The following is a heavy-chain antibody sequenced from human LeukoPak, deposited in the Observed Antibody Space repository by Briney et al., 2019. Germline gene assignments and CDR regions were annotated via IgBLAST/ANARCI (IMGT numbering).Heavy chain of an antibody. CDR3: ASALTTLEYFQH. CDR1: GGSISSYY. V-gene: IGHV4-59*01. J-gene: IGHJ1*01. D-gene: IGHD4-17*01. Sequence: SETLSLTCTVSGGSISSYYWSWIRQSPGKGLEWIGYIHNSGSTNYNPSLKSRVTISVDTSKNQFSLKLSSVTAADTAVYYCASALTTLEYFQHWGRGTLVTVSS. CDR2: IHNSGST.